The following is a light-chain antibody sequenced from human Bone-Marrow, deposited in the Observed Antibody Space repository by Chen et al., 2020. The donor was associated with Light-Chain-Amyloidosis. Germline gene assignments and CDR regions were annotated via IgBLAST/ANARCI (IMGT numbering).Light chain of an antibody. Sequence: EIVLTQSPGTLSLSPGEGANLSCRASQTISSNYFTWYQQNFGQAPRLLIYGSSSRATGIPDSFTGSGSGTDFTLTINRLEPEDFAMYYCQQYGTSPLTFGGGTKVEIK. J-gene: IGKJ4*01. CDR2: GSS. CDR1: QTISSNY. CDR3: QQYGTSPLT. V-gene: IGKV3-20*01.